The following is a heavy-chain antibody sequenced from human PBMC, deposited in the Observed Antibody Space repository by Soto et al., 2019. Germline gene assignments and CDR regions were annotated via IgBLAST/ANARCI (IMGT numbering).Heavy chain of an antibody. V-gene: IGHV4-39*01. J-gene: IGHJ4*02. Sequence: SETLSLTCTVSGGSVSSSSYYWGWIRQPPGKGLEWIGSIYYSGSTYYNPSLKSRVTISVDTSKNQFSLKLSSVTAADTAVYYCGRPGYGSSFDYWGQGTLVTVSS. CDR2: IYYSGST. CDR1: GGSVSSSSYY. D-gene: IGHD6-13*01. CDR3: GRPGYGSSFDY.